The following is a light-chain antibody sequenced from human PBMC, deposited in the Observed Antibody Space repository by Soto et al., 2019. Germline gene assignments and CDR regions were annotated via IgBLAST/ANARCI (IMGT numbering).Light chain of an antibody. CDR1: QSVTSTY. CDR2: GGS. Sequence: ESLLTQSPGTLSLSPGETATLSCRASQSVTSTYLAWYQQRPGQSPRLIIYGGSTRATGFPDRFSGGGSGTDFTLTISRLEPEDSAVYSCHCQQFDSSRIYSFGQGTKLEI. V-gene: IGKV3-20*01. CDR3: QQFDSSRIYS. J-gene: IGKJ2*03.